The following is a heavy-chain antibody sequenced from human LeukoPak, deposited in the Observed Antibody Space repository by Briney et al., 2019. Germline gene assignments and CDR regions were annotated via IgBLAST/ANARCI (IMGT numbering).Heavy chain of an antibody. V-gene: IGHV1-18*01. CDR3: ARVSPYYYDSSGYYFARWFDT. CDR2: ISAYNGNT. Sequence: ASVKVSCKASGYTFTSYGISWVRQAPGQGLEWMGWISAYNGNTNYAQKLQGRVTMTTDTSTSTAYMELRSLRSDDTAVYYCARVSPYYYDSSGYYFARWFDTWGQGTLVTVSS. D-gene: IGHD3-22*01. J-gene: IGHJ5*02. CDR1: GYTFTSYG.